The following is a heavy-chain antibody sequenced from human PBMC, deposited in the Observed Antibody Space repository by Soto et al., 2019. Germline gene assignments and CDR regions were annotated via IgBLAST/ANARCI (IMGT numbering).Heavy chain of an antibody. CDR1: GGSISSYY. D-gene: IGHD6-13*01. CDR3: ASFSSSWYDNYYYMDV. CDR2: IYYSGST. V-gene: IGHV4-59*01. J-gene: IGHJ6*03. Sequence: SETLSLTCTVSGGSISSYYWSWIRQPPGKGLEWIGYIYYSGSTNYNPSLKSRVTISVDTSKNQFSLKLSSVTAADTAVYYCASFSSSWYDNYYYMDVWGKGTTVTVSS.